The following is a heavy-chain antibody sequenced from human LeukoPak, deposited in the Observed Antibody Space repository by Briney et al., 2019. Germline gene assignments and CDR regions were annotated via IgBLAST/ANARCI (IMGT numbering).Heavy chain of an antibody. D-gene: IGHD6-19*01. Sequence: PGGSLRLSCAASGFTFSSYGMHWVRQAPGKGLEWVAVIWHDGSNKYYADSVKGRFTISRDNSKNTLYLQMNSLRAEDTAVYYCASCIAVAGCYYYYMDVWGKGTTVTVSS. CDR1: GFTFSSYG. V-gene: IGHV3-33*01. CDR3: ASCIAVAGCYYYYMDV. CDR2: IWHDGSNK. J-gene: IGHJ6*03.